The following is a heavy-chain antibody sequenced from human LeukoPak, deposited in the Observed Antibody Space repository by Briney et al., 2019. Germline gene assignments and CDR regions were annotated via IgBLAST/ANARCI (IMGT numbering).Heavy chain of an antibody. Sequence: PSDTLSVTCAVSGYSMSSNNWWAWIRQPPGKGLEWIGYIYYNGNTYYNPYNPSLTSRVTMSVDTSKNQFSLKLSSVTAADTAVYYCARGPSLNSSSSIKPFDYWGQGTLVTVSS. CDR1: GYSMSSNNW. CDR3: ARGPSLNSSSSIKPFDY. D-gene: IGHD6-6*01. V-gene: IGHV4-28*03. J-gene: IGHJ4*02. CDR2: IYYNGNT.